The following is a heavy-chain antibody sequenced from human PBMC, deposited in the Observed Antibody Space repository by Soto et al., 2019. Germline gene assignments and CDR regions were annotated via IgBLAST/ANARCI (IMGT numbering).Heavy chain of an antibody. CDR3: AKIMTTADHYWYGMDV. J-gene: IGHJ6*02. CDR2: LSATGDRT. Sequence: ESGGGLVQPGGSLRLSCAAPGFRFSNYHMTWVRQAPGKGLEWVSALSATGDRTYYADSVKGRFTISRDNSKNNLYLQMSSLSAEDTAVYYCAKIMTTADHYWYGMDVCGHGTAVIVSS. D-gene: IGHD2-21*02. CDR1: GFRFSNYH. V-gene: IGHV3-23*01.